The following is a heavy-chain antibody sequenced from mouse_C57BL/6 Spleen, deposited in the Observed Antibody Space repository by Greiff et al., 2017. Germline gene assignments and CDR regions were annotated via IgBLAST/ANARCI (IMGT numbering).Heavy chain of an antibody. CDR2: ISSGSSTI. D-gene: IGHD1-2*01. J-gene: IGHJ2*01. Sequence: EVKLMESGGGLVKPGGSLKLSCAASGFTFSDYGMHWVRQAPEKGLEWVAYISSGSSTIYYADTVKGRYTISRDNAKNTLFLQMTSLWSEDTAMXYCARSYGFFDYWGEGTTRTVSS. CDR1: GFTFSDYG. V-gene: IGHV5-17*01. CDR3: ARSYGFFDY.